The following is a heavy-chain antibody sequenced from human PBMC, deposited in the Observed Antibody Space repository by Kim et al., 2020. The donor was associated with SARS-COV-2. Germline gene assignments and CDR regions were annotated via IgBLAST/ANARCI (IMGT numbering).Heavy chain of an antibody. CDR2: INPNSGGT. V-gene: IGHV1-2*02. CDR1: GYTFSDYY. D-gene: IGHD2-15*01. Sequence: ASVKVSCKGSGYTFSDYYVHWVQQAPGQGLEWMGWINPNSGGTKYTQKFQGRVTMTTDTSISTAYMDLSSLTSDDTAVYFCVRALSYCSGGSCYPWGQGT. J-gene: IGHJ5*02. CDR3: VRALSYCSGGSCYP.